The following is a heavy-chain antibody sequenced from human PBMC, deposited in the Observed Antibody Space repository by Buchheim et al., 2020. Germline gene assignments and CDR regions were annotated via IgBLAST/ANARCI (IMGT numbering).Heavy chain of an antibody. J-gene: IGHJ4*02. D-gene: IGHD6-13*01. CDR1: GGSFSGYY. Sequence: QVQLQQWGAGLLKPSETLSLTCAVYGGSFSGYYWSWIRQPPGKGLEWIGEINHSGSTNYNPSLKSRVTISVDTSKNQFSLKLSSVTAADTAVYYCARGRRIAAAAFDYWGQGTL. CDR3: ARGRRIAAAAFDY. V-gene: IGHV4-34*01. CDR2: INHSGST.